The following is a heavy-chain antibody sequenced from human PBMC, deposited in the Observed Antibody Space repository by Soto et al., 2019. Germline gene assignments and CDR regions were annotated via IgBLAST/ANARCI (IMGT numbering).Heavy chain of an antibody. CDR1: GGTFSSYA. CDR2: IIPIFGTA. V-gene: IGHV1-69*12. D-gene: IGHD3-22*01. Sequence: QVQLVQSGAKVKKPGSSVKVSCKASGGTFSSYAISWVRQAPGQGLEWMGGIIPIFGTANYAQKFQGRVTITADESTSTAYMELSSLRSEDTAVYYCARFAFYSSGYEFYYFDYWGQGSLVTVSS. CDR3: ARFAFYSSGYEFYYFDY. J-gene: IGHJ4*02.